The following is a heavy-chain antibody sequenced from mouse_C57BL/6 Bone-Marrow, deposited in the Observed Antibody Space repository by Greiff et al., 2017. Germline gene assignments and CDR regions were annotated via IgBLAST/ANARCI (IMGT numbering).Heavy chain of an antibody. Sequence: QVQLQQPGAELVKPGASVKLSCKASGYTFTSYWMHWVKQRPGRGLEWIGRIDPNSGGTKYNEKFKSKATLTVDKHSSTAYMQINSLKSEDSAVYYCAHGNYFYWYFAVWGTGTTVTVSS. CDR2: IDPNSGGT. D-gene: IGHD2-1*01. V-gene: IGHV1-72*01. CDR1: GYTFTSYW. CDR3: AHGNYFYWYFAV. J-gene: IGHJ1*03.